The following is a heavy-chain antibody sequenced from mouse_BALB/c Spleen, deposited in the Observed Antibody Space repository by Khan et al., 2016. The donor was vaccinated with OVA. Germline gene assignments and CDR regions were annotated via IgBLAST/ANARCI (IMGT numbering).Heavy chain of an antibody. Sequence: QVQLKQSGAELAKPGASVKMSCKASGYTFINYWILWVKQRPGQGLEWIGYINPSTGYTEYNQNFKDKATLTADKSSSTAYMQLSSLTSEDSAVYYCARRGLRWGFDYWGQGTPLPVSS. CDR2: INPSTGYT. J-gene: IGHJ2*01. V-gene: IGHV1-7*01. CDR3: ARRGLRWGFDY. D-gene: IGHD1-1*01. CDR1: GYTFINYW.